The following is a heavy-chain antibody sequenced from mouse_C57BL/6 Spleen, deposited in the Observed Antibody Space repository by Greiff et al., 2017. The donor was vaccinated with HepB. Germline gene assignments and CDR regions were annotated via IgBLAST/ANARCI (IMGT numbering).Heavy chain of an antibody. CDR2: INPSTGGT. D-gene: IGHD1-1*01. CDR3: ARRFYYGSSGYFDV. V-gene: IGHV1-42*01. CDR1: GYSFTGYY. Sequence: DVQLQESGPELVKPGASVKISCKASGYSFTGYYMNWVKQSPEKSLEWIGEINPSTGGTTYNQKFKAKATLTVDKSSSTAYMQLKSLTSEDSAVYYCARRFYYGSSGYFDVWGTGTTVTVSS. J-gene: IGHJ1*03.